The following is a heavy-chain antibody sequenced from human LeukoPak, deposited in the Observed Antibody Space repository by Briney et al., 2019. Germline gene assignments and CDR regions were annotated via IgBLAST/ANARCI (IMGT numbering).Heavy chain of an antibody. CDR1: GFAFNTYS. V-gene: IGHV3-21*03. D-gene: IGHD2/OR15-2a*01. CDR2: IFSSSTYI. Sequence: SGGSLRLSGAASGFAFNTYSMSWVRQGPGKGLEWVSFIFSSSTYIYYTDSVKGRFTISRDNARNSLYLQMDNLRAEDTGVYYCARDFYDGFALDYWGQGTLVTVSS. J-gene: IGHJ4*02. CDR3: ARDFYDGFALDY.